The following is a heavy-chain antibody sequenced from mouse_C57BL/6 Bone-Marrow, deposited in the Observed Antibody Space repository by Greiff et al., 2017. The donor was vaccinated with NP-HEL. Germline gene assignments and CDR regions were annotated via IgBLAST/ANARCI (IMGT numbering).Heavy chain of an antibody. CDR1: GYTFTSYW. CDR3: TRLLRSFDY. V-gene: IGHV1-5*01. D-gene: IGHD1-1*01. J-gene: IGHJ2*01. CDR2: IYPGNSDT. Sequence: EVQLQQSGTVLARPGASVKMSCKTSGYTFTSYWMHWVKQRPGQGLEWIGAIYPGNSDTSYNQKFKGKATLTAVTSASTAYMELSSLTNEDSAVYYCTRLLRSFDYWGQGTTLTVSS.